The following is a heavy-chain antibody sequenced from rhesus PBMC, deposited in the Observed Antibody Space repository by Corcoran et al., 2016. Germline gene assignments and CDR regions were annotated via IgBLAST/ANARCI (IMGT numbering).Heavy chain of an antibody. CDR1: GYTFTSYY. V-gene: IGHV1S9*01. CDR2: NNPSNGKT. CDR3: TRRGMNY. J-gene: IGHJ4*01. Sequence: QVQLVQSGAEVKKPGASVKLSCTASGYTFTSYYINWVRQAPGQGLDWMVWNNPSNGKTGYAKKFQGRVTMTRDTSTSTAYMELNSLRSEDTAVYYCTRRGMNYWGQGVLVTVSS. D-gene: IGHD3-9*01.